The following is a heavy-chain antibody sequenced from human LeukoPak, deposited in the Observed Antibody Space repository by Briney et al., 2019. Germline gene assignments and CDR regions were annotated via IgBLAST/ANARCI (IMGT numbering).Heavy chain of an antibody. D-gene: IGHD6-19*01. CDR1: GFTFSSYA. J-gene: IGHJ1*01. CDR2: ISGSGAST. V-gene: IGHV3-23*01. Sequence: PGGSLRLSCVASGFTFSSYAMSWVRQAPGKGLEWVPGISGSGASTYYADSVEGRFTISRDNSKNTLYLQMNSLRAEDTAVYYCAKDPAVANTARRFQHWGQGTLVTVTS. CDR3: AKDPAVANTARRFQH.